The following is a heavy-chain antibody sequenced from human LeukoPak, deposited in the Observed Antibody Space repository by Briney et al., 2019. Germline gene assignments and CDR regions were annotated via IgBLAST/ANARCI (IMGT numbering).Heavy chain of an antibody. CDR2: IYWNNGVV. V-gene: IGHV3-9*02. CDR1: RFTPDGRA. CDR3: TSDIQPGGADV. J-gene: IGHJ6*02. Sequence: GGSLRLSCTASRFTPDGRALHWVRQAPGEGLEWVAGIYWNNGVVDYADSVKGRFTISRDIAKRSVYLQMDSLRTEDTALYYCTSDIQPGGADVWGPGTTVTVSS. D-gene: IGHD3-16*01.